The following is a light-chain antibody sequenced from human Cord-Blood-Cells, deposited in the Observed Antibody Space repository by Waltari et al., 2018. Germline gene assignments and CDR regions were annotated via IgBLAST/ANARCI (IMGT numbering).Light chain of an antibody. V-gene: IGLV1-40*01. CDR3: QSYDSSLSGSKV. CDR1: SSNIGAGYD. CDR2: GNS. J-gene: IGLJ1*01. Sequence: PPSVSGAPGQRVTISCTGSSSNIGAGYDVHWYQQLPGTAPKLLIYGNSNRPSGVPDRFSGSKSGTSASLAITGLQAEDEADYYCQSYDSSLSGSKVFGTGTKVTVL.